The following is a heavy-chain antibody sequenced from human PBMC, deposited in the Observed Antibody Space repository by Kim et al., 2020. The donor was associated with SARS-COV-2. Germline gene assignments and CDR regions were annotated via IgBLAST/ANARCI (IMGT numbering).Heavy chain of an antibody. CDR3: ARGQVLSPKKQLVLYFDL. J-gene: IGHJ2*01. D-gene: IGHD6-13*01. Sequence: SETLSLTCTVSGGSISSYYWSWIRQPPGKGLEWIGYIYYSGSTNYNPSLKSRVTISVDTSKNQFSLKLSSVTAADTAVYYCARGQVLSPKKQLVLYFDLWGRGTLVTVSS. CDR1: GGSISSYY. CDR2: IYYSGST. V-gene: IGHV4-59*01.